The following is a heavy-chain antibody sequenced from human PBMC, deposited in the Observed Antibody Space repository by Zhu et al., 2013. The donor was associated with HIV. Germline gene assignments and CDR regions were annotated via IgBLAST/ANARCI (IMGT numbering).Heavy chain of an antibody. V-gene: IGHV1-18*01. Sequence: QVQLVQSGAEVKKPGASVKVSCKASGYTFTSYGISWVRQAPGQGLEWMGWISAYNGNSNYAQKLQGRVTMTTDTSTSTAYMELRSLRSDDTAVYYCARDYYGFGDYSRGYAFDYLGPRDKWSPSLQ. CDR3: ARDYYGFGDYSRGYAFDY. CDR2: ISAYNGNS. CDR1: GYTFTSYG. J-gene: IGHJ3*02. D-gene: IGHD3-10*01.